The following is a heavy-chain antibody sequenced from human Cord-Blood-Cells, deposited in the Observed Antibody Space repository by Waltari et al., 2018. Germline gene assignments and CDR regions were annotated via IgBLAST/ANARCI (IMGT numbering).Heavy chain of an antibody. Sequence: QVQLVQSGAEVKKPGASVKVSCKASGHTLTSYGRSRVPQAPAQGLEWMGWISAYNGNTNYAQKLQGRVTMTTDTSTSTAYMELRSLRSDDTAVYYCARDPYSNSWYGEDAFDIWGQGTMVTVSS. CDR1: GHTLTSYG. D-gene: IGHD6-13*01. CDR3: ARDPYSNSWYGEDAFDI. J-gene: IGHJ3*02. CDR2: ISAYNGNT. V-gene: IGHV1-18*01.